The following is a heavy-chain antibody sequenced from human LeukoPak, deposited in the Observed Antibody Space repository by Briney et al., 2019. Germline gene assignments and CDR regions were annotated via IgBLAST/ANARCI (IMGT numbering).Heavy chain of an antibody. V-gene: IGHV4-61*01. D-gene: IGHD5-24*01. CDR2: IYYSGST. CDR3: ASTRRDGYNFNYFEY. CDR1: GYSISSGYY. Sequence: PSETLSLTCTVSGYSISSGYYWGWIRQPPGKGLEGIGYIYYSGSTKHNPALKSRVTISVDTSKKQFSLKLSSVTAADTAVYYCASTRRDGYNFNYFEYWGQGTLVTVSS. J-gene: IGHJ4*02.